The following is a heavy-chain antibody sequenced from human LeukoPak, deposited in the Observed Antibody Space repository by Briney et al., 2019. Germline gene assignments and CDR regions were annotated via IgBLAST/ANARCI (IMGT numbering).Heavy chain of an antibody. V-gene: IGHV1-2*02. CDR2: INPNSGGT. J-gene: IGHJ6*04. D-gene: IGHD1-26*01. Sequence: INPNSGGTNYAQKFQGRVTMTRDTSISTAYMELSRLRSDDTAVYYCARVEMGATTKMDVWGKGTTVTVSS. CDR3: ARVEMGATTKMDV.